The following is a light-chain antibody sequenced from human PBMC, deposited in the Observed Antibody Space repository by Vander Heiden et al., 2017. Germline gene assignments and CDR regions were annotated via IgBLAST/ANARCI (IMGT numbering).Light chain of an antibody. Sequence: DIVMTQSPATLSVSPGERATLSCTPSQSVSSNLAWYQQKPGQAPRLLIYGASTRATGIPARFSGSGSGTEFTLTISSLQSEDFAVYYCQQDNNWPYTFGQGTKLEIK. V-gene: IGKV3-15*01. CDR1: QSVSSN. J-gene: IGKJ2*01. CDR3: QQDNNWPYT. CDR2: GAS.